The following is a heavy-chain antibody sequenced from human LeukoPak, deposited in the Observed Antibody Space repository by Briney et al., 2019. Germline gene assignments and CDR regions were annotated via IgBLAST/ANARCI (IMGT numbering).Heavy chain of an antibody. V-gene: IGHV4-34*01. CDR3: ARRPQYYYDSSGVYYFDY. CDR2: INHRGST. CDR1: GGSFSGYY. Sequence: SETLSLTCAVYGGSFSGYYWSWIRQPPGKGLEWIGEINHRGSTNYNPSLKSRVTISVDTSKNQFSLKLSSVTAADTAVYYCARRPQYYYDSSGVYYFDYWGQGTLVTVSS. J-gene: IGHJ4*02. D-gene: IGHD3-22*01.